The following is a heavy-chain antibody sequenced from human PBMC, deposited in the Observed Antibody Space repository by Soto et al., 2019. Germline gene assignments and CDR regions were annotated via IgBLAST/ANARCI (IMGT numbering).Heavy chain of an antibody. CDR1: GYTFTNYY. CDR3: ARGLRDYFDY. Sequence: ASVKVSCKASGYTFTNYYIHWVRQAPGHGLEWMGILNPSGGSTRYAQKFQGRVAMTRDTSTSSIYMELSSLKSEDTAVYYCARGLRDYFDYSGQGTLVTVSS. D-gene: IGHD2-8*01. CDR2: LNPSGGST. V-gene: IGHV1-46*03. J-gene: IGHJ4*02.